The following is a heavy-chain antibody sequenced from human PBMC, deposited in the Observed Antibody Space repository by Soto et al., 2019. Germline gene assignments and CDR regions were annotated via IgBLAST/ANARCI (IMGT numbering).Heavy chain of an antibody. CDR2: ISGSGGST. CDR1: GFTFSSYA. Sequence: EVQLLESGGGLVQPGGSLRLSSAASGFTFSSYAMSWVRQAPGKGLEWVSAISGSGGSTYYADSVKGRFTISRDNSKNTLYLQMNSLRAEDTAVYYCAKGPGWLQFIDYWGQGTLVTVSS. D-gene: IGHD5-12*01. CDR3: AKGPGWLQFIDY. V-gene: IGHV3-23*01. J-gene: IGHJ4*02.